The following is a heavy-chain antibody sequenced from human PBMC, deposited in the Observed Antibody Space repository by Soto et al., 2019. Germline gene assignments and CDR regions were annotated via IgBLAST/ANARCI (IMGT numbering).Heavy chain of an antibody. CDR3: ARDDSAVAGTPPYYYYYYGMDV. J-gene: IGHJ6*02. V-gene: IGHV6-1*01. CDR1: GDSVSSNSAA. D-gene: IGHD6-19*01. Sequence: PSQTLSLTCAISGDSVSSNSAAWNWIRQSPSRGLEWLGRTYYRSKWYNDYAVSVKSRITINPDTSKNQFSLQLNPVTPEDTAVYYCARDDSAVAGTPPYYYYYYGMDVWGQGTTVTVSS. CDR2: TYYRSKWYN.